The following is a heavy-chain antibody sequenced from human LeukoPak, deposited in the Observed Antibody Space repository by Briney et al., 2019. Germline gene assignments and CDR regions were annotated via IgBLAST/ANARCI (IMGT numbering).Heavy chain of an antibody. CDR3: ARDRGAAASGWFEP. CDR2: IYHSGST. CDR1: GGSISSGGYS. J-gene: IGHJ5*02. Sequence: SQTLSLTCAVSGGSISSGGYSWSWIRQPPGKGLEWIGYIYHSGSTYYNPSLKSRVTISVDRSTNRFSLKLSSVTAADTAVYYCARDRGAAASGWFEPWGQGTLVTVSS. V-gene: IGHV4-30-2*01. D-gene: IGHD6-13*01.